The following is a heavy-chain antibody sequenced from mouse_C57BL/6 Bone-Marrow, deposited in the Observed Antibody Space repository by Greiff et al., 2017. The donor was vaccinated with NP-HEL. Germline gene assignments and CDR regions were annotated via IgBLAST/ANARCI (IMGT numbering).Heavy chain of an antibody. V-gene: IGHV1-61*01. J-gene: IGHJ3*01. CDR2: IYPSDSET. D-gene: IGHD1-1*01. CDR1: GYTFTSYW. Sequence: QVQLQQPGAELVRPGSSVKLSCKASGYTFTSYWMDWVKQRPGQGLEWIGNIYPSDSETHYNQKFKDKATLTVDKSSSTAYMQLSSLTSEDSAVYYCARPLYDGSSNGSWFAYWGQGTLVTVSA. CDR3: ARPLYDGSSNGSWFAY.